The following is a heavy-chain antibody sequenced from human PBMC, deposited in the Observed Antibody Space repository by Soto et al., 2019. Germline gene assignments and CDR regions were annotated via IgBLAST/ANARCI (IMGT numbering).Heavy chain of an antibody. V-gene: IGHV1-18*01. CDR1: GYTFTSYG. CDR3: AGGLYYYYYGMDV. D-gene: IGHD3-16*01. Sequence: ASVKVSCKASGYTFTSYGISWVRQAPGQGLEWMGWISAYNGNTNYAQKLQGRVTMTTDTSTSTAYMELRSLRSDDTAVYYCAGGLYYYYYGMDVWGQGTTVTVSS. J-gene: IGHJ6*02. CDR2: ISAYNGNT.